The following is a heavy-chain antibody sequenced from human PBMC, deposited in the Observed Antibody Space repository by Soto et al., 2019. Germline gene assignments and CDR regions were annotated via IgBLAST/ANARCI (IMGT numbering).Heavy chain of an antibody. CDR1: GYTFTSYY. J-gene: IGHJ6*02. V-gene: IGHV1-46*01. CDR2: INPSGGST. Sequence: ASVKVSCKASGYTFTSYYMHWVRQAPGQGLEWMGIINPSGGSTSYAQKFQGRVTMTRDTSTSTVYMELSSLRSEDTAVYYCARDGGGSSPYYYYGMDVWGQGTMVTVSS. CDR3: ARDGGGSSPYYYYGMDV. D-gene: IGHD1-26*01.